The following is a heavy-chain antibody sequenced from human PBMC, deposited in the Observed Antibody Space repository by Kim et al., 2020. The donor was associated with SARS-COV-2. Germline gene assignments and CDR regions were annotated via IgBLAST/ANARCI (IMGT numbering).Heavy chain of an antibody. J-gene: IGHJ1*01. V-gene: IGHV3-74*01. CDR3: ASASNYDFSGYYGFFHH. D-gene: IGHD3-22*01. Sequence: GKGRFTISRHNAKNTLYLQRNSLRPEDTAVYYCASASNYDFSGYYGFFHHWGQGGLVTVSS.